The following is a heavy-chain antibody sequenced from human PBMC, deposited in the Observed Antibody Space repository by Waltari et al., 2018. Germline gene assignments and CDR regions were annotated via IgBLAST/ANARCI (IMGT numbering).Heavy chain of an antibody. CDR2: IRDDGSNK. Sequence: VQLVESGGGVVQPGGSLRLSCAASGFTFSSYGMHWVRKAPGKGLEWVAFIRDDGSNKYYADSVKGRFTISRDNSKNTLYLQMNSLRAEDTAVYYCAKDQEGGGDFPFDCWGQGTLVTVSS. CDR1: GFTFSSYG. J-gene: IGHJ4*02. D-gene: IGHD2-21*01. V-gene: IGHV3-30*02. CDR3: AKDQEGGGDFPFDC.